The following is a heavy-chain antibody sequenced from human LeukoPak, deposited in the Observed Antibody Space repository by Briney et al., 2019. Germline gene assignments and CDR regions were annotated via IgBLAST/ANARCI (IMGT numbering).Heavy chain of an antibody. V-gene: IGHV4-39*07. CDR1: GGSLSSSSYY. J-gene: IGHJ4*02. CDR2: IYYSGST. Sequence: SETLSLTCTVSGGSLSSSSYYWGWVRQPPGTGLEWLGSIYYSGSTYYNPSLKSRVTISVDTSKTHFSLKLSSVTAADTAVYYCARGYSYGYLWGQGTLVTVSS. CDR3: ARGYSYGYL. D-gene: IGHD5-18*01.